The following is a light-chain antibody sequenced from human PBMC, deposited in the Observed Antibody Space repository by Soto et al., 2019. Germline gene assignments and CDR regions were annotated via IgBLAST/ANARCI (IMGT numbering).Light chain of an antibody. Sequence: DIVITQSPLSLPVTPGEPASISCRSSQSLLHSNGFNYLDWYLQKPGQSPQLLIFLGSNRASGVTDKFSGSGSGTDFTLKISRVEAEDVGVYYCMQALQTPLTFGGGTKVDIK. V-gene: IGKV2-28*01. J-gene: IGKJ4*01. CDR1: QSLLHSNGFNY. CDR3: MQALQTPLT. CDR2: LGS.